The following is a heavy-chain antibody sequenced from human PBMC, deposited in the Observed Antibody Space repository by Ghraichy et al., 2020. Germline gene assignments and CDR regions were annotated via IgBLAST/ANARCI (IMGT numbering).Heavy chain of an antibody. J-gene: IGHJ3*02. CDR3: ARRPSGSYYSADAFDI. V-gene: IGHV4-39*01. CDR1: GGSISSSSYY. CDR2: IYYSGST. D-gene: IGHD1-26*01. Sequence: SETLSLTCTVSGGSISSSSYYWGWIRQPPGKGLEWIGSIYYSGSTYYNPSLKSRVTISVDTSKNQFSLKLSSVTAADTAVYYCARRPSGSYYSADAFDIWGQGTIVTVSS.